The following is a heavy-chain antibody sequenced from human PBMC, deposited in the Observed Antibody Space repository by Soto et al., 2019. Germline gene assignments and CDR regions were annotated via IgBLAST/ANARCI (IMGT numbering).Heavy chain of an antibody. CDR3: ARGERVAAPGYYYMDV. D-gene: IGHD6-6*01. CDR2: INHSGST. CDR1: GGSFSGYY. V-gene: IGHV4-34*01. Sequence: PSETLSLTCAVYGGSFSGYYWSWIRQPPGKGLEWIGEINHSGSTNYNPSLKSRVTISVDTSKNQFSLKLSSVTAADTAVYYCARGERVAAPGYYYMDVWGKGTTVTVSS. J-gene: IGHJ6*03.